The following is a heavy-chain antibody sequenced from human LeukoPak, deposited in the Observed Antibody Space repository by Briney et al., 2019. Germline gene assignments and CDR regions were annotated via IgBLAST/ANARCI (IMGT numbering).Heavy chain of an antibody. CDR2: IWYDGSNK. Sequence: TGGSLRLSCAASGFTFSSYGMHWVRQAPGKGLEWVAVIWYDGSNKYYADSVKGRFTISRDNSKNTLYPQMNSLRAEDTAVYYCARDGAYSSSWYGSFDYWGQGTLVTVSS. CDR1: GFTFSSYG. V-gene: IGHV3-33*01. D-gene: IGHD6-13*01. J-gene: IGHJ4*02. CDR3: ARDGAYSSSWYGSFDY.